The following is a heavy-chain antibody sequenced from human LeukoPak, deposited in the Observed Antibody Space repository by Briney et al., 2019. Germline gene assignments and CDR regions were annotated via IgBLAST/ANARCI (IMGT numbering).Heavy chain of an antibody. J-gene: IGHJ4*02. CDR3: ARCSPGDSSNFYAVLQY. D-gene: IGHD3-22*01. CDR1: GYTFTNYY. CDR2: INPGGDNT. V-gene: IGHV1-46*01. Sequence: ASVKVSCKASGYTFTNYYIHWVRQAPGQGLEWMGLINPGGDNTNYAQNFQGRVTMTRDTSASTVYMELSSLRSEDTAIYYCARCSPGDSSNFYAVLQYWGQGTQVTVST.